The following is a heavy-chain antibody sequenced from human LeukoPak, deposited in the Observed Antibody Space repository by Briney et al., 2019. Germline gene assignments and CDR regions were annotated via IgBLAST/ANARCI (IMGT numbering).Heavy chain of an antibody. V-gene: IGHV3-21*01. D-gene: IGHD3-22*01. CDR3: ARDRGGYYDSSGYDHFDY. J-gene: IGHJ4*02. CDR2: ISSSSSYI. CDR1: GFTFSSYS. Sequence: GGSLRLSCAASGFTFSSYSMNWVRQAPGKGLEWVSSISSSSSYIYYADSVKGRFTISRDNAKNSLYLQMNSLRAEDTAVYYCARDRGGYYDSSGYDHFDYWGQGTLVTVSS.